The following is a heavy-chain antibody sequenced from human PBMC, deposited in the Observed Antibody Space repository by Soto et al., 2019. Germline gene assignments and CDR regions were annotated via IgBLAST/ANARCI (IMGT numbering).Heavy chain of an antibody. Sequence: QVQLQESGPGLVKPSGTLSLTCAVSSGSISSSNWWSWVRQPPGKGLEWIGEIYHSGSTNYNPSLKSRVTISVDKPKNQFSLKLSSVTAADTAVYYCARTVIVVVPAAKVFDYWGQGTLDTVSS. CDR2: IYHSGST. CDR1: SGSISSSNW. D-gene: IGHD2-2*01. V-gene: IGHV4-4*02. J-gene: IGHJ4*02. CDR3: ARTVIVVVPAAKVFDY.